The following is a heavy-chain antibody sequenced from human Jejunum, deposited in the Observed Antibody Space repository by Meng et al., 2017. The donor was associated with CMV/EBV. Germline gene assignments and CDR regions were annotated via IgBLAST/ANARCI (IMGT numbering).Heavy chain of an antibody. CDR3: AKLSGYSYGPPDY. CDR1: GFTVSSNY. J-gene: IGHJ4*02. CDR2: IYKRGTI. V-gene: IGHV3-53*01. D-gene: IGHD5-18*01. Sequence: ASGFTVSSNYMTWVRQAPGKGLEWVSGIYKRGTIYYADSVKGRFTISRDNSKNTLYLQMNSLRAEDTAVYYCAKLSGYSYGPPDYWGQGTLVTVSS.